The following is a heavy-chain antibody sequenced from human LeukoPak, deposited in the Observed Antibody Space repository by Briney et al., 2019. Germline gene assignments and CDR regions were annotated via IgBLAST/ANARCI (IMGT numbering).Heavy chain of an antibody. CDR3: ARGDDFWSCYPSMPPDY. CDR1: GFTVSSNY. CDR2: IYSGGST. J-gene: IGHJ4*02. D-gene: IGHD3-3*01. V-gene: IGHV3-66*01. Sequence: GGSLRLSCAASGFTVSSNYMSWVRQAPGKGLEWVSVIYSGGSTYYADSVKGRFTISRDNSKNSLYLQMNSLRAEDTAVYYCARGDDFWSCYPSMPPDYWGQGTLVTVSS.